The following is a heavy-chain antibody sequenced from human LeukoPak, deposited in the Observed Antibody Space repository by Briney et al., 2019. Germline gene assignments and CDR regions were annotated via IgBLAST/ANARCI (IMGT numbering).Heavy chain of an antibody. CDR2: ISWNSGSI. D-gene: IGHD2-2*01. V-gene: IGHV3-9*01. CDR3: ARERSSTSCFDP. Sequence: GGSLRLSCAASGFTFDDYAMHWVRQAPGKGLEWVSGISWNSGSIGYADSVKGRFTISRDNAKNSLYLQMNSLRAEDTAVYYCARERSSTSCFDPWGQGTLVTVSS. CDR1: GFTFDDYA. J-gene: IGHJ5*02.